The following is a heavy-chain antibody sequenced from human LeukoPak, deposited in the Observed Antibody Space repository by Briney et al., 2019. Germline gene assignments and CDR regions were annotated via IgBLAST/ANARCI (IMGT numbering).Heavy chain of an antibody. CDR3: AREVTTGQSFDY. CDR1: GYTFIGYY. D-gene: IGHD4-17*01. J-gene: IGHJ4*02. V-gene: IGHV1-2*02. Sequence: ASVKVSCKASGYTFIGYYMHWVRQAPGQGLEWMGWINPSGGSTSYAQKFQGRVTMTRDTSISTAYMELSRLRSDDTAVYYCAREVTTGQSFDYWGQGTLVTVSS. CDR2: INPSGGST.